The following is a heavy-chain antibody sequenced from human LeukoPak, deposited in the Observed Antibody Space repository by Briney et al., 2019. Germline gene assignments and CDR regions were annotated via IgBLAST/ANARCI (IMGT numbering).Heavy chain of an antibody. D-gene: IGHD4-17*01. CDR1: GFTFSSHA. CDR2: ISISGDTT. V-gene: IGHV3-23*01. Sequence: GGSLRLSCGASGFTFSSHAMTWVRQAPGKGLEWVSAISISGDTTYYADAVKGRFTVSRDNSKNTVYLQMNSLRAEDTAVYYCANEIRPNDYWGQGTLVTVSS. J-gene: IGHJ4*02. CDR3: ANEIRPNDY.